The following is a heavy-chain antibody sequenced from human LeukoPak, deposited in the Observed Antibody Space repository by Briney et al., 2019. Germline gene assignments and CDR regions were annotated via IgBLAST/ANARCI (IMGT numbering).Heavy chain of an antibody. CDR1: GFTFSSYA. Sequence: GGSLRLSCAASGFTFSSYAMHWVRQAPGKGLEWVAAISHDGSNKYHADSVKGRFTISRDNSKNTVYLQMNSLRAEDTAVYFCAGSPKYSSSWFEYFQHWGQGNLVTVSS. D-gene: IGHD6-13*01. CDR3: AGSPKYSSSWFEYFQH. J-gene: IGHJ1*01. V-gene: IGHV3-30*01. CDR2: ISHDGSNK.